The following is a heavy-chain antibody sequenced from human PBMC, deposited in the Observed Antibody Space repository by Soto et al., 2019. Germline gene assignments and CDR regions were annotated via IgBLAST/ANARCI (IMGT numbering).Heavy chain of an antibody. V-gene: IGHV3-33*01. Sequence: QVQLVESGGGVAQPGRSLRLSCAASGFTFSSYGLHWVRQAPGKGLEWVAIIWQDGANKYADSVKGRFTISRDKSRNTLYLQMNNLRAEDTAMYHCARDDISRGYYVDYWGQGTLVTVSS. CDR3: ARDDISRGYYVDY. CDR2: IWQDGANK. CDR1: GFTFSSYG. J-gene: IGHJ4*02. D-gene: IGHD3-22*01.